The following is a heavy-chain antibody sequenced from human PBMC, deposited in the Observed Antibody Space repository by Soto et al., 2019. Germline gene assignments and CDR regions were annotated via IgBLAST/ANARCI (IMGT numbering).Heavy chain of an antibody. CDR3: ATKEPGGIHDYGDYFDY. Sequence: QVQLVQSGAEVKKPGSSVKVSCKASGGTFSSYAISWVRQAPGQGLEWMGGIIPIFGTANYAQKFQGRVTITADESTSTAYMELSSLRSEDTAVYYCATKEPGGIHDYGDYFDYWGQGTLVTVSS. D-gene: IGHD4-17*01. CDR2: IIPIFGTA. J-gene: IGHJ4*02. CDR1: GGTFSSYA. V-gene: IGHV1-69*01.